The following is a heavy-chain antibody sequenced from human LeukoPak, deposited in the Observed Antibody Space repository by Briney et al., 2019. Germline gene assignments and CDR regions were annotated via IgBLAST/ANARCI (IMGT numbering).Heavy chain of an antibody. CDR3: AKKRAVGAPTGLDY. D-gene: IGHD1-26*01. J-gene: IGHJ4*02. V-gene: IGHV3-23*01. CDR2: IIANGGST. CDR1: GLTFSSFA. Sequence: GGSLRLSCSASGLTFSSFASSWDRQAPGKGLEWVSGIIANGGSTYYAGSVMGRFTISRDNSKNTLFLQMSSLRAEDTALYYCAKKRAVGAPTGLDYWGQGTLVTVSS.